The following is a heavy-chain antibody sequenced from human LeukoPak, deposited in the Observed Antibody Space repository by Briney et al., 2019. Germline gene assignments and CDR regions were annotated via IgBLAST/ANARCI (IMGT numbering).Heavy chain of an antibody. Sequence: SETLSLTCTGSGCSISSYDWSWIRQAPGKGLEWVWYIYYSGSTNYNPSLESRRTISVDTSENQFSLKLRSVTTADTAVYYYWSDLRYADYGIDLWGQGNPVPVSS. V-gene: IGHV4-59*01. J-gene: IGHJ6*02. CDR2: IYYSGST. CDR1: GCSISSYD. CDR3: WSDLRYADYGIDL. D-gene: IGHD3-16*01.